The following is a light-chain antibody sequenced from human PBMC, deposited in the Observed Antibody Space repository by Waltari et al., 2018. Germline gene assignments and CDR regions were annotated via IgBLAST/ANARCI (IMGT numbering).Light chain of an antibody. Sequence: DIVLTQSPDSLAVSLGERATINCKSSQSVLYSANNKDYLAWYQQKPGQPPKLLIYWASTRESGVPDRFSGSGSRTDFTLTISSLQAEDVAVYYCQQYYGVPLTFGGGTKVEIK. V-gene: IGKV4-1*01. J-gene: IGKJ4*01. CDR1: QSVLYSANNKDY. CDR2: WAS. CDR3: QQYYGVPLT.